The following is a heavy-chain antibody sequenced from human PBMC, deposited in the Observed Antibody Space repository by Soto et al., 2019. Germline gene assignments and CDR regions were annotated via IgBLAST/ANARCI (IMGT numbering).Heavy chain of an antibody. J-gene: IGHJ4*02. Sequence: QVQLVESVGGVVQPGRSLRLSCAASGFTFSSYAMHWVRQAPGKGLEWVAVISYDGSNKYYADSVKGRFTISRDNSKNTLYLQMNSLRAEDTAVYYCARIPMVRGMETDDMFDYWGQGTLVTVSS. CDR2: ISYDGSNK. CDR3: ARIPMVRGMETDDMFDY. CDR1: GFTFSSYA. V-gene: IGHV3-30-3*01. D-gene: IGHD3-10*01.